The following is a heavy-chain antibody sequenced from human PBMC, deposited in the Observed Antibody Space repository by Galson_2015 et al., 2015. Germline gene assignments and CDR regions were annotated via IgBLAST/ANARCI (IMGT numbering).Heavy chain of an antibody. J-gene: IGHJ4*02. D-gene: IGHD1-26*01. CDR2: IYHSGNT. V-gene: IGHV4-38-2*02. Sequence: GLEWIGNIYHSGNTDYNPSLKSRVTISVDTSKNQFSLRLRSVTAADTAVYYCARGHHSGSSYSSSDYWGQGTLVTVSS. CDR3: ARGHHSGSSYSSSDY.